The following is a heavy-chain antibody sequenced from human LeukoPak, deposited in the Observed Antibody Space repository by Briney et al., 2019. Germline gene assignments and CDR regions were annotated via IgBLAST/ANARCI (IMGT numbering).Heavy chain of an antibody. D-gene: IGHD1-26*01. J-gene: IGHJ3*02. CDR3: ARSIVGATIYAFDI. V-gene: IGHV4-39*07. CDR1: GGSISSSSYY. Sequence: SETLSLTCTVSGGSISSSSYYWGWIRQPPGKGLEWIGSIYYSGSTYYNPSLKSRVTISVDTSKNQFSLKLSSVTAADTAVYYCARSIVGATIYAFDIWGQGTMVTVSS. CDR2: IYYSGST.